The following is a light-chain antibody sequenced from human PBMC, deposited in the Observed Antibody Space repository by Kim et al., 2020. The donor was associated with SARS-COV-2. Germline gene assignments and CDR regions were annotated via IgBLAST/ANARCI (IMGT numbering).Light chain of an antibody. CDR2: GKN. CDR3: NSRDSSGNHHWV. J-gene: IGLJ3*02. CDR1: RLRSYY. Sequence: LGQTVRITCQGDRLRSYYASWYQQKPGQAPVLVNYGKNNRPAGIPYRFSGSSSGNTASLTITGAQAEDEADYYGNSRDSSGNHHWVFGGGTQLTVL. V-gene: IGLV3-19*01.